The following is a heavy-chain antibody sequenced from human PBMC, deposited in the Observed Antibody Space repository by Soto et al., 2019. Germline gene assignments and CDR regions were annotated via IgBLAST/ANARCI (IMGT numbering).Heavy chain of an antibody. J-gene: IGHJ4*02. D-gene: IGHD4-17*01. CDR1: GFTFSSYS. Sequence: GGSLRLSCAASGFTFSSYSMNWVRQAPGKGLEWVSSISSSSSYIYYADSVKGRFTISRDNAKNSLYLQMNSLRAEDTAVYYCARAFDPTVTTNAVDLDYWGQGTLVTVSS. CDR3: ARAFDPTVTTNAVDLDY. CDR2: ISSSSSYI. V-gene: IGHV3-21*01.